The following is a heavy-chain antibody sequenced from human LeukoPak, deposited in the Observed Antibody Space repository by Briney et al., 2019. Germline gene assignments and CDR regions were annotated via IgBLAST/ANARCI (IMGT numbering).Heavy chain of an antibody. Sequence: SVKVSCKASGGTFSSYAISWVRQAPGQGLEWMGGIIPISGTANYAQKFQGRVTMTRDTSTSTVYMELSSLRSEDTAVYYCARDTAVAEMGYWGQGTLVTVSS. CDR2: IIPISGTA. CDR3: ARDTAVAEMGY. D-gene: IGHD6-19*01. V-gene: IGHV1-69*05. J-gene: IGHJ4*02. CDR1: GGTFSSYA.